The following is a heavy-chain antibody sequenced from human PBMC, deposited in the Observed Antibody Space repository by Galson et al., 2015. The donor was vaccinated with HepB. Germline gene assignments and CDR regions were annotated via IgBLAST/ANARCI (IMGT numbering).Heavy chain of an antibody. V-gene: IGHV1-46*01. CDR1: GYTFTSYY. Sequence: SVKVSCKASGYTFTSYYMHWVRQAPGQGLEWMGIINPSGGSTSYAQKFQGRVTMTRDTSTSTVYMELSSLRSEDTAVYYCARAGQDIVVVPAANWFGYWGQGTLVTVSS. J-gene: IGHJ4*02. CDR3: ARAGQDIVVVPAANWFGY. D-gene: IGHD2-2*01. CDR2: INPSGGST.